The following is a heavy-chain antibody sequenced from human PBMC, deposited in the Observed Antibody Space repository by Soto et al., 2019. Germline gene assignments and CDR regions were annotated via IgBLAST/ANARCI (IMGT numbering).Heavy chain of an antibody. CDR2: IWYEGTNK. J-gene: IGHJ3*02. Sequence: QVQLVESGGGVVQTGRSLRLSCATSGFTFSSYGMHWVRQAPGKGLEWGAVIWYEGTNKYYADSVKGRFTIYRNNSKNKLYLKMNSLRAEEKAVYYCARDGGEERATMRDAFDIWGQGTMVIVSS. CDR3: ARDGGEERATMRDAFDI. D-gene: IGHD3-16*01. V-gene: IGHV3-33*01. CDR1: GFTFSSYG.